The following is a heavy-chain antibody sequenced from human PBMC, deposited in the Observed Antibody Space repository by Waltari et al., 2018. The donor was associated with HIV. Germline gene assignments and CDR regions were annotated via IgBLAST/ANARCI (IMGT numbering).Heavy chain of an antibody. CDR2: ISYDGSNK. CDR1: GFTFSSYA. J-gene: IGHJ4*02. V-gene: IGHV3-30*04. CDR3: ARDRAPTSRFDY. Sequence: QVQLVESGGGVVQPGRSLRLSCAASGFTFSSYAMHWVRQAPGKGLGWVAVISYDGSNKYYADSVKGRFTISRDNSKNTLYLQMNSLRAEDTAVYYCARDRAPTSRFDYWGQGTLVTVSS. D-gene: IGHD6-13*01.